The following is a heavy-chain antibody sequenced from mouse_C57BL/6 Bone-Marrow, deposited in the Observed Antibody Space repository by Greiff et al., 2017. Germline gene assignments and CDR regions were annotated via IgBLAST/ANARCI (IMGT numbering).Heavy chain of an antibody. Sequence: EVQLQQSGAELVRPGASVKLSCTASGFNIKDDYMHWVKQRPEQGLEWIGWIDPENGDTEYASKFQGKATITADTSSNTAYLQLSSLTSEDTAVYYCTTNYDYDVGYWGQGTTLTVSS. CDR3: TTNYDYDVGY. V-gene: IGHV14-4*01. D-gene: IGHD2-4*01. CDR1: GFNIKDDY. J-gene: IGHJ2*01. CDR2: IDPENGDT.